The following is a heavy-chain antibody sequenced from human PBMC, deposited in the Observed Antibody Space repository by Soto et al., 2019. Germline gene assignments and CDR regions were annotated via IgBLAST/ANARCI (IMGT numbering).Heavy chain of an antibody. CDR1: GYTFTNYD. D-gene: IGHD3-3*01. J-gene: IGHJ6*02. CDR3: AIECIWSGYYQIANEYYNYYGVDV. V-gene: IGHV1-8*01. Sequence: ASVKVSCKASGYTFTNYDINWVRQATGQGLEWMGWMNLHNGNTGYAQKFQGRVTMTRNNSISTAYMELSSLRSEDTAIYYCAIECIWSGYYQIANEYYNYYGVDVWGQGTTVTVS. CDR2: MNLHNGNT.